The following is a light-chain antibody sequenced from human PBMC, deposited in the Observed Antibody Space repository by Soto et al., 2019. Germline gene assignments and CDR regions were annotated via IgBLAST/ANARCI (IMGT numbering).Light chain of an antibody. CDR2: DAS. V-gene: IGKV1-5*01. J-gene: IGKJ5*01. CDR3: QLPPCLPIA. CDR1: QSISSW. Sequence: TQMTQSSSHLSSSVGERVIITCRGSQSISSWLAWYQQKPGKAPKPLIYDASSLESEVPSRFSGSRTGTEFTLSMVCLQPEEFPPNYYQLPPCLPIACAQGTRLEI.